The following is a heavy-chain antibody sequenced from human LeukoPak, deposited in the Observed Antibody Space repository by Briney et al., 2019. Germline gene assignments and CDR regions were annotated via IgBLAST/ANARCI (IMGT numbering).Heavy chain of an antibody. D-gene: IGHD3-22*01. CDR2: IYYTRTT. V-gene: IGHV4-39*07. J-gene: IGHJ5*02. CDR3: ARATADSSGSYLALYNWFDP. Sequence: SETQSLTCTVSGGSVSSSRYYWGWIRQSPGKGLEWIGTIYYTRTTYYNPSLNSRVTISLDTSQNQFSLKLNSVTAADTAMYYCARATADSSGSYLALYNWFDPWGQGTLVTVSS. CDR1: GGSVSSSRYY.